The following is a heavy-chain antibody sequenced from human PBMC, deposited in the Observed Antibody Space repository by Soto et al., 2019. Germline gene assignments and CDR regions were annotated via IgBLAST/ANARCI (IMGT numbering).Heavy chain of an antibody. D-gene: IGHD3-9*01. CDR2: IYASRVT. J-gene: IGHJ4*02. Sequence: LSLTCPVSRGSSGIFCWSWIGQSPGGTLDWIVYIYASRVTAHNPPLESRITMSVDIPNDEFSLDLTSVTAADTAVYYCERSHSFEGVIYHDYFDIRGPRTLVTVSS. CDR3: ERSHSFEGVIYHDYFDI. V-gene: IGHV4-59*01. CDR1: RGSSGIFC.